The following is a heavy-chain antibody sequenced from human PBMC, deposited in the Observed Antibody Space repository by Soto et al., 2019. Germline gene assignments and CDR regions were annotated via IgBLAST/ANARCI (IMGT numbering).Heavy chain of an antibody. V-gene: IGHV1-69*13. J-gene: IGHJ4*02. D-gene: IGHD3-9*01. CDR3: ARDPMRYFDWTDRQPDYYFDY. Sequence: ASVKVSCKASGGTFSSYAISWVRQAPGQGLEWMGGIIPIFGTANYAQKFQGRVTITADESTSTAYMELSSLRSEDTAVYYCARDPMRYFDWTDRQPDYYFDYWGQGTLVTVSS. CDR1: GGTFSSYA. CDR2: IIPIFGTA.